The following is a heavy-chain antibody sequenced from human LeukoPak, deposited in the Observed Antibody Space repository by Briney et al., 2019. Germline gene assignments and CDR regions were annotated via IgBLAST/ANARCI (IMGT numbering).Heavy chain of an antibody. CDR2: LGISGAST. J-gene: IGHJ1*01. Sequence: QPGGSLRLSCVASGFGLTNYAMSWVRQTPGKGLQWVSSLGISGASTWYAGSVKGRFSISRDSSKNTLYLQMNSLRAEDTAVYYCAKGPYYYDSSGPGYFQHWGQGTLVTVSS. CDR1: GFGLTNYA. V-gene: IGHV3-23*01. D-gene: IGHD3-22*01. CDR3: AKGPYYYDSSGPGYFQH.